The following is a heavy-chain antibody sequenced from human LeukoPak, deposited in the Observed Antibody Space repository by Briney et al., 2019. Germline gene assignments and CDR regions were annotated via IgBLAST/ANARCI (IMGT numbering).Heavy chain of an antibody. J-gene: IGHJ3*02. Sequence: PSETLSLTCAVYGGSFSGYYWSWIRQPPGKGLEWIGEINHSGSTNYNPSLKSRVTISVDTSKNQFSLKLSSVTAADTAVYYCASNQGAALDIWGQGTMVTVSS. CDR3: ASNQGAALDI. V-gene: IGHV4-34*01. CDR1: GGSFSGYY. CDR2: INHSGST.